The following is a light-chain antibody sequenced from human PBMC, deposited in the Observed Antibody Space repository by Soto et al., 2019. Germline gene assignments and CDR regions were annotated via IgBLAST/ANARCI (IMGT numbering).Light chain of an antibody. J-gene: IGLJ3*02. Sequence: QSALTQPASVSGSPGQSITISCAGTSSDVGGYNYVSWHQQHPGKAPKLMVYEVTNRPSGVSNRFSGSRSGNTASLTISGLQAEDEAYYYCNAYTTSNTWVFGGGTKLTVL. CDR2: EVT. CDR3: NAYTTSNTWV. V-gene: IGLV2-14*01. CDR1: SSDVGGYNY.